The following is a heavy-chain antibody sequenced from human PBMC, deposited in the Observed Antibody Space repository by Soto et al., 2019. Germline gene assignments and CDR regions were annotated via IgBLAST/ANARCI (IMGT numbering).Heavy chain of an antibody. CDR3: TKGAWVDY. D-gene: IGHD6-13*01. J-gene: IGHJ4*02. Sequence: EVQVLESGGDLVEPGGSLRLSCAASGFSFNTFDMSWVRQAPGKGLEWVSVILGRDDTTYYADSVKGRFTISRDTFKNTLHLQMNSLRVEDTALYFCTKGAWVDYWGQGTLVTVSS. CDR1: GFSFNTFD. CDR2: ILGRDDTT. V-gene: IGHV3-23*01.